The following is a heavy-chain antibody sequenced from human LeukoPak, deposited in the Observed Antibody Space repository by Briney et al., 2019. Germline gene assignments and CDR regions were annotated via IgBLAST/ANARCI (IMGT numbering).Heavy chain of an antibody. CDR1: GGTFSRYA. J-gene: IGHJ4*02. Sequence: SVKVSCKASGGTFSRYAISWVRQAPGQGLEWMGGIIPIFGTANYAQKFQGRVTITTDESTSTAYMELSSLRSEDTAVYYCARDSDYSNYFDYWGQGTLVTVSS. D-gene: IGHD4-11*01. V-gene: IGHV1-69*05. CDR2: IIPIFGTA. CDR3: ARDSDYSNYFDY.